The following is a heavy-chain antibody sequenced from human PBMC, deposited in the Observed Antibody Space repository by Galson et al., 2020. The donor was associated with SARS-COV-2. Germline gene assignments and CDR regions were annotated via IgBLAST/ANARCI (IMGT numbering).Heavy chain of an antibody. CDR1: GYTFTTYG. D-gene: IGHD2-8*01. CDR3: ARPPFDCTNGVCYIDY. CDR2: ISTYSGDT. Sequence: ASVKVSCKAFGYTFTTYGIIWVRQAPGQGLEWMGWISTYSGDTNYAQKLQGRVTMTTDTSTSTAYMELRRLTSDDTAVYYCARPPFDCTNGVCYIDYWGQGTLVTVSS. J-gene: IGHJ4*02. V-gene: IGHV1-18*04.